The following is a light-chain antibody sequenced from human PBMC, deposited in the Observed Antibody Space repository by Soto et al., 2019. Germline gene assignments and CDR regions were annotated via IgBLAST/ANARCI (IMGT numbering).Light chain of an antibody. CDR1: SSDVGGYNY. CDR3: CSYAGSSTVV. V-gene: IGLV2-11*01. Sequence: QSALTQPRSVSGSPGQSVTISCTGTSSDVGGYNYVSWYQQHPGKAPKLMIYDVSKRPSGVPDRFSGSKSGNTASLTISGRQAEDEADYYCCSYAGSSTVVFGGGTKLTVL. CDR2: DVS. J-gene: IGLJ2*01.